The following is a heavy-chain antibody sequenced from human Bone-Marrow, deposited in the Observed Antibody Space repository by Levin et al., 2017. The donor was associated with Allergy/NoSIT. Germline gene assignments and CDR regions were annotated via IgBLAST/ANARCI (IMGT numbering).Heavy chain of an antibody. D-gene: IGHD1-20*01. CDR3: ARFWAITRVYYFDF. J-gene: IGHJ4*02. V-gene: IGHV4-39*07. CDR2: SYYNGRT. Sequence: SETLSLTCTVSGGSLSSSYYYWGWIRQPPGKGLEWIGNSYYNGRTYYNPSLRSRVSISIDTSKSHFSLKGSSVTAADTAVYYCARFWAITRVYYFDFWGPGTLVTVSS. CDR1: GGSLSSSYYY.